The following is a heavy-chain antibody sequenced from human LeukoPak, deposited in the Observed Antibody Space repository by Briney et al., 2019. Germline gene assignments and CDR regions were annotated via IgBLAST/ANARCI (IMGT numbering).Heavy chain of an antibody. J-gene: IGHJ4*02. V-gene: IGHV3-23*01. D-gene: IGHD2-15*01. CDR3: AKGGIGCSGGSCYYLFDY. Sequence: PGGSLRLSCAASGFTFSSYAMSWVRQAPGKGLEWVSAISGSGGSTYYADSVKARFTISRDNSKNTLYLQMNSLRAEDTAVYYCAKGGIGCSGGSCYYLFDYWGQGTLVTVSS. CDR1: GFTFSSYA. CDR2: ISGSGGST.